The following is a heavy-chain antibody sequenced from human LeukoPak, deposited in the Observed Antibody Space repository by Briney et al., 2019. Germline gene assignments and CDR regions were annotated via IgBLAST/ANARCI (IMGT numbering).Heavy chain of an antibody. Sequence: PGGSLRLSCAASGFTFSSYWMNWARQAPGKGLEWVASINHNGNVNYYVDSVKGRFTISRDNAKNSLYLQMSNLRAEDTAVYFCARGGSYSLAIGQWGQGTLVTVSS. V-gene: IGHV3-7*03. CDR3: ARGGSYSLAIGQ. CDR1: GFTFSSYW. D-gene: IGHD1-26*01. CDR2: INHNGNVN. J-gene: IGHJ4*02.